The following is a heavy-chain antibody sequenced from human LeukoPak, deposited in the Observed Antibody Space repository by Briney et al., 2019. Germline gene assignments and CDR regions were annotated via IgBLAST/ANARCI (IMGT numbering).Heavy chain of an antibody. Sequence: YPGGSLRLSCAASRFTFSSYAMNWVRQAPGRGLEWVSGFSGSGGTTYYADSVKGRSTISRDNSKNTLYLQMNSLRAEDTAVYYCANGNRCTSPNCLGYYYFYMDVWGKGTTVTVSS. CDR3: ANGNRCTSPNCLGYYYFYMDV. V-gene: IGHV3-23*01. D-gene: IGHD2-8*01. CDR1: RFTFSSYA. CDR2: FSGSGGTT. J-gene: IGHJ6*03.